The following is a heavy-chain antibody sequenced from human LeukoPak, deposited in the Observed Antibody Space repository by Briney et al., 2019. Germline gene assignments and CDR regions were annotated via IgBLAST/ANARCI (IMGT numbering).Heavy chain of an antibody. V-gene: IGHV4-31*03. CDR3: ARWSVVMVSANVSTNWFDP. D-gene: IGHD2-15*01. J-gene: IGHJ5*02. CDR2: IYYSGST. Sequence: SETLSLTCTVSGGSISSGSYYWSWIRQHPGKGLEWIGYIYYSGSTYYNPSLKSRVTISVDTSKNYFSLKLRSVTAADTAGYYCARWSVVMVSANVSTNWFDPWGQGTRVTVSS. CDR1: GGSISSGSYY.